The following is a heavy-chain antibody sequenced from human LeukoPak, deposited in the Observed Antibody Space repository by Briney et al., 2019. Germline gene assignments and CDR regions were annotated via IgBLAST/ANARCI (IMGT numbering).Heavy chain of an antibody. CDR3: ARNYYGSALYYYYYYMDV. Sequence: GGSLRLSCAASGFTFSDYYMSWIRQAPGKGLEWVSYISSSGSTIYYADSVKGRFTISRDNAKNSLYLQMNSLRAEDTAVYYCARNYYGSALYYYYYYMDVWGKGTTVTISS. CDR2: ISSSGSTI. D-gene: IGHD3-10*01. V-gene: IGHV3-11*01. CDR1: GFTFSDYY. J-gene: IGHJ6*03.